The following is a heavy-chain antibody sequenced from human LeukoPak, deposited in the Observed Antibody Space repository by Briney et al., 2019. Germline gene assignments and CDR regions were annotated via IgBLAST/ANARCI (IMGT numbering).Heavy chain of an antibody. J-gene: IGHJ6*02. CDR3: ASGGSYYYYGMDV. Sequence: SETLSLTCTVSGGSISSYYWSWIRQPPGKGLEWIGYIYYSGSNNYNPSLKSRVTISVDTSKNQFSLKLSSVTAADTAVYYCASGGSYYYYGMDVWGQGTTVTVSS. D-gene: IGHD2-15*01. CDR1: GGSISSYY. V-gene: IGHV4-59*08. CDR2: IYYSGSN.